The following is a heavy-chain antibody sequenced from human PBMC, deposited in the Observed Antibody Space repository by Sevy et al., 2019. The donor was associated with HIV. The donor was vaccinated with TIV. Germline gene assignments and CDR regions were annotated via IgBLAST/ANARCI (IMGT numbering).Heavy chain of an antibody. CDR2: INHSGST. V-gene: IGHV4-34*01. J-gene: IGHJ5*02. CDR3: ARARDYDLCYWFDP. CDR1: GGSFSGYY. Sequence: SETLSLTCAVYGGSFSGYYWSWIRQPPGKGLEWIGEINHSGSTNYDPSLKSRVTISVDTSKNQFSLKLSSVTAADTAVYYCARARDYDLCYWFDPWGQGTLVTVSS. D-gene: IGHD3-3*01.